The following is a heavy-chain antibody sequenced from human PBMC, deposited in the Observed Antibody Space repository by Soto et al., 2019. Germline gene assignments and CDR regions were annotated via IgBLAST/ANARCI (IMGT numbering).Heavy chain of an antibody. D-gene: IGHD6-19*01. Sequence: QVQLQQWGAGLLKPSETLSLTCAVYGGSFSGYYWSWIRQPPGKGLEWIGEINHSGSTNYNPSLKSRVPISVDTSKNQFALKLSSVTAADTAVYYCARGGSGWYLYYYGMDVWGQGTTVTVSS. CDR2: INHSGST. V-gene: IGHV4-34*01. CDR1: GGSFSGYY. CDR3: ARGGSGWYLYYYGMDV. J-gene: IGHJ6*02.